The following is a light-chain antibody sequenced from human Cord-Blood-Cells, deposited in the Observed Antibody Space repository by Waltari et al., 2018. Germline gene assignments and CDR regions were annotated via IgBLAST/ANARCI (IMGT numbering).Light chain of an antibody. CDR2: DVS. Sequence: QSALTQPRSVSGSPGQSVTISCTGTSSDAGGYNYLSWYQHHPGKAPKLMIYDVSKRPSGVPDRFSGSKSGNTASLTISGLQAEDEADYYCCSYAGSYSRYVFGTGTKVTVL. CDR1: SSDAGGYNY. J-gene: IGLJ1*01. CDR3: CSYAGSYSRYV. V-gene: IGLV2-11*01.